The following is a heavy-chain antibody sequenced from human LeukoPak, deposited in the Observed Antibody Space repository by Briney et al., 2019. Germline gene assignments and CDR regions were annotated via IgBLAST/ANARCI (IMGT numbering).Heavy chain of an antibody. CDR3: VRDSGSTTVLIDDAFDL. V-gene: IGHV3-9*01. Sequence: GGSLRLSCDASGFNFNAYAMHWVRQAPGKGLEWVSGISWHSANIDYADSVKGRFTISRDNAKNSLYLQMNSLRPEDTALYYCVRDSGSTTVLIDDAFDLWGQGTTVTVSS. CDR1: GFNFNAYA. CDR2: ISWHSANI. J-gene: IGHJ3*01. D-gene: IGHD4-23*01.